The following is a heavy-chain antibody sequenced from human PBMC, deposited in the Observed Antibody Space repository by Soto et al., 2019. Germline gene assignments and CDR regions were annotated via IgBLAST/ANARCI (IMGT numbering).Heavy chain of an antibody. J-gene: IGHJ3*02. Sequence: QVQLQESGPGLVKPSQTLSLTCTVSGGSISSGGYYWSWIRQHPGKGLEWIGYIYYSGSTYYNPSLKSRITISVDTSKNQFSLKLSSVTAADTAVYYCARDRFRLLGDAFDIWGQGTMVTVSS. D-gene: IGHD3-3*01. V-gene: IGHV4-31*03. CDR3: ARDRFRLLGDAFDI. CDR1: GGSISSGGYY. CDR2: IYYSGST.